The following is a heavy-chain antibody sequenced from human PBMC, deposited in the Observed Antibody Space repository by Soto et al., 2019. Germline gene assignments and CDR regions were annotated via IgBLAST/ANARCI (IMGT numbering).Heavy chain of an antibody. V-gene: IGHV4-31*03. CDR1: GGSISSGGYY. D-gene: IGHD2-2*01. CDR2: IYYSGST. CDR3: ARSLRYCSSTSCLGGWFDP. Sequence: SETLSLTCTVSGGSISSGGYYWSWIRQHPGKGLEWIGYIYYSGSTYYNPSLKSRVTISVDTSKNQFSLKLSSVTAADTAVYYCARSLRYCSSTSCLGGWFDPWGQGTLVTVSS. J-gene: IGHJ5*02.